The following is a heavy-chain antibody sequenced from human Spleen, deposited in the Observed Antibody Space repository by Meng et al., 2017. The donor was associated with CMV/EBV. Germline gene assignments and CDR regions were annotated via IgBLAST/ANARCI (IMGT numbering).Heavy chain of an antibody. CDR3: AGDLWFGEANWFDP. CDR2: INHGGST. V-gene: IGHV4-34*01. J-gene: IGHJ5*02. D-gene: IGHD3-10*01. Sequence: SETLSLTCAVYGGSFSGYYWSWIRQPPGKGLEWIGEINHGGSTNYNPSLKSRVTISIDTSKNHFSLKMTSVTAADTAAYYCAGDLWFGEANWFDPWGQGTLVTVSS. CDR1: GGSFSGYY.